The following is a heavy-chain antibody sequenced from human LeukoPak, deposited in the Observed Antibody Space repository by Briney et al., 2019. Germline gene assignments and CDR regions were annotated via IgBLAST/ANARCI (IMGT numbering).Heavy chain of an antibody. CDR3: TRGRAETGTTWLIDY. V-gene: IGHV3-30*09. CDR1: GFPFSTYA. D-gene: IGHD1-1*01. J-gene: IGHJ4*02. Sequence: GGSLRLSCAASGFPFSTYALHWVRQAPGKGLEWLAVFSSDGISQYYAGSVKGRFAISKDNSRNTLYLQMNSLRTEDTAVYYCTRGRAETGTTWLIDYWGQETLVTVSS. CDR2: FSSDGISQ.